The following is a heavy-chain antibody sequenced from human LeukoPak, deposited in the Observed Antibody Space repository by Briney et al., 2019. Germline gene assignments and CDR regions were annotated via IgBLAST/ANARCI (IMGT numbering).Heavy chain of an antibody. CDR2: IPYTGST. J-gene: IGHJ4*02. D-gene: IGHD4-23*01. V-gene: IGHV4-59*08. Sequence: PSETLSLTCTVSGGSISPYYWSWIRQPPGKGLEWIGYIPYTGSTNYNPSLKSRVTISLDTSQNQFSLKLSSVTAADTAVYYCARQRGYGGNHFYFDYWGQGTLVTVSS. CDR3: ARQRGYGGNHFYFDY. CDR1: GGSISPYY.